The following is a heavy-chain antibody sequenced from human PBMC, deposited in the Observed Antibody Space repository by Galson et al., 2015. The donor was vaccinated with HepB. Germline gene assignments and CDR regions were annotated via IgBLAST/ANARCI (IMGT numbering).Heavy chain of an antibody. Sequence: SLRLSCAASGFTFDDYGMSWVRQAPGKGLEWVSGINWNGCSTGYADSVKGRFTISRDNAKNSLYLQMNSLRAEDPALDHCARATDYDDSSGSKNGGFDYWGQGTLDSVSS. J-gene: IGHJ4*02. V-gene: IGHV3-20*01. CDR1: GFTFDDYG. CDR2: INWNGCST. D-gene: IGHD3-22*01. CDR3: ARATDYDDSSGSKNGGFDY.